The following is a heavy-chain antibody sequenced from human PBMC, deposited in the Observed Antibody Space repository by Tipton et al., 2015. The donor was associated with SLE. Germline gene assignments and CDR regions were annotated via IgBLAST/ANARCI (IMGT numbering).Heavy chain of an antibody. V-gene: IGHV4-59*01. CDR3: ARGSCSGGVCYIDY. CDR1: GAAISAYY. D-gene: IGHD2-8*02. CDR2: IHHSGST. Sequence: TLSLTCSVSGAAISAYYWSWIRQPPGKGLEWIGEIHHSGSTNSNPSLKSRVTISVDKSKNQFSLKLSSVTAADTAVYYCARGSCSGGVCYIDYWGQGTLVTVSS. J-gene: IGHJ4*02.